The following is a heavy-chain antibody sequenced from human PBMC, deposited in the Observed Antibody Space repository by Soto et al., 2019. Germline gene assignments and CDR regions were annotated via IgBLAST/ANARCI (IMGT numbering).Heavy chain of an antibody. D-gene: IGHD2-21*02. CDR2: INSDGSST. CDR3: TRVVTAVSDL. CDR1: GFTFSSYW. Sequence: EVQLVESGGGLVQPGGSLRLSCAASGFTFSSYWMHWVRQAPGKGLVWVSRINSDGSSTTYADSVKGRFTISRDNASITLHLQMTSLRAEVTAVYYSTRVVTAVSDLWGQGTLVTFSS. V-gene: IGHV3-74*01. J-gene: IGHJ5*02.